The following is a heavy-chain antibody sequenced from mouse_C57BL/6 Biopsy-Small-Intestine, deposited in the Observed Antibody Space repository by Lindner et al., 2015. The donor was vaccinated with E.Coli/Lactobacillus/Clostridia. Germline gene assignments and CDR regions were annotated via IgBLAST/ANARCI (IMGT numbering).Heavy chain of an antibody. CDR1: GYTFTSYW. J-gene: IGHJ4*01. CDR2: INPSSGYT. Sequence: VQLQESGAELAKPGASVKLSCKASGYTFTSYWMHWVKQRPGQGLEWIGYINPSSGYTKYNQKFKGKATLTADKSSSTAYMQLSSLTYEDSAVYYCARSIYYSNYEDAMDYWGQGTSVTVSS. D-gene: IGHD2-5*01. CDR3: ARSIYYSNYEDAMDY. V-gene: IGHV1-7*01.